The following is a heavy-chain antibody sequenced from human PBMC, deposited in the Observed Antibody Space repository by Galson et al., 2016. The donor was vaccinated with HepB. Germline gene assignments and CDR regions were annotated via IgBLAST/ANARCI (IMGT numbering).Heavy chain of an antibody. V-gene: IGHV3-43*01. D-gene: IGHD6-13*01. CDR3: ARNPGASTWG. CDR2: INWHDSTT. J-gene: IGHJ4*02. Sequence: SLRLSCAASGFTFVDYTMHWVRLVPGKGLEWVPLINWHDSTTHYADSVKGRFSISRDNSKNTLYLQMNSLSAEDTAVYYCARNPGASTWGWGQGTLVTVAS. CDR1: GFTFVDYT.